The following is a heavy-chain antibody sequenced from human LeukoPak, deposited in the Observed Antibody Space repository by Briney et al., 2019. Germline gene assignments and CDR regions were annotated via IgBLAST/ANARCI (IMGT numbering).Heavy chain of an antibody. V-gene: IGHV3-48*03. J-gene: IGHJ6*02. CDR3: ARDIGDLGRYGVDV. Sequence: PGGSLRLSCAASGFTFSSSEMRWVRQAPGKGLQCVSYISSSGSTTYYADSVKGRFTISRDNAKNTLYLQMSSLRVEDTAVYYCARDIGDLGRYGVDVWGQGTTITVFS. D-gene: IGHD4-17*01. CDR1: GFTFSSSE. CDR2: ISSSGSTT.